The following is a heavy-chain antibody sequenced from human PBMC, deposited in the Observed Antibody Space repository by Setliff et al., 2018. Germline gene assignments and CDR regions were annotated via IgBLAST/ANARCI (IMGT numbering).Heavy chain of an antibody. D-gene: IGHD1-1*01. CDR1: GGSISSGDYY. CDR2: IYYSGST. Sequence: PSETLSLTCTVSGGSISSGDYYWSWIRQPPGKGLEWIGYIYYSGSTYYNPSLKSRVTISVDTSKNQFSLKLSPVTAADTAVYYCAREAPGYAFDIWGQGTMVTVSS. V-gene: IGHV4-30-4*08. J-gene: IGHJ3*02. CDR3: AREAPGYAFDI.